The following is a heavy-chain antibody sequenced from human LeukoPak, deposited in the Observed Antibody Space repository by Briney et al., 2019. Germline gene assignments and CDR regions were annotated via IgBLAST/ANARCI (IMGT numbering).Heavy chain of an antibody. CDR1: GFSFSPYY. D-gene: IGHD2-15*01. CDR3: AMAARGGGDTY. Sequence: GGSLRLSCAASGFSFSPYYMDWVRQAPGKGPEWLANINQAGSVQNYVDSVRGRFTISRDNAKNSLFLQMNSMRAEDTAVYYCAMAARGGGDTYWGQGTLVAVSS. V-gene: IGHV3-7*04. CDR2: INQAGSVQ. J-gene: IGHJ4*02.